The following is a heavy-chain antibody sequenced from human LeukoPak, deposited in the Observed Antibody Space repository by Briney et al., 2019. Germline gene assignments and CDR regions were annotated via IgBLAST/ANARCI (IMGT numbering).Heavy chain of an antibody. D-gene: IGHD3-10*01. CDR2: IYSGGST. CDR1: GFTVNNNF. Sequence: GGSLRLSCAVSGFTVNNNFMGWVRQAPGKGLEWVSIIYSGGSTYYTDSVKGRFTISRDNSKNTVYLQMNSLRAEDTAVYYCARDTDYYGSGTLGYLDYWGQGTRVTVSS. CDR3: ARDTDYYGSGTLGYLDY. V-gene: IGHV3-66*01. J-gene: IGHJ4*02.